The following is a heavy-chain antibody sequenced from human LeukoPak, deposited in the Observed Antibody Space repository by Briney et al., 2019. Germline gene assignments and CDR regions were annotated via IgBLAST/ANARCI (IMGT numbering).Heavy chain of an antibody. CDR2: IKEDGSEK. CDR3: ARDSVHGYYDSSGYSALFDY. J-gene: IGHJ4*02. D-gene: IGHD3-22*01. V-gene: IGHV3-7*01. Sequence: GGSLRLSCAASGFTFSSYRMSWDRQAPGKGLEWVANIKEDGSEKYYVDSVKGRFTISRDNAKNSLYLQMNSLRAEDTAVYYCARDSVHGYYDSSGYSALFDYWGQGTLVTVSS. CDR1: GFTFSSYR.